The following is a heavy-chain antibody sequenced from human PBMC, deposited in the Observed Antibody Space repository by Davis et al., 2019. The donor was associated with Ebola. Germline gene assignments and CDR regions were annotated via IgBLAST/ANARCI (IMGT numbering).Heavy chain of an antibody. Sequence: PGGSLRLSCAASGFTFSSYSMNWVRQAPGKGLEWVSYISSSSSTIYYADSVKGRFTISRDNAKNSLYLQMNSLRDEDTAVYYCARDQIYSGSYYYYYGMDVWGQGTTVTVSS. V-gene: IGHV3-48*02. CDR3: ARDQIYSGSYYYYYGMDV. CDR1: GFTFSSYS. J-gene: IGHJ6*02. CDR2: ISSSSSTI. D-gene: IGHD1-26*01.